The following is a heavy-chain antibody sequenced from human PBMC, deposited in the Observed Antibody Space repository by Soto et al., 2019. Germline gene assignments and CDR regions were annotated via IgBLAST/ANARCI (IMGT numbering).Heavy chain of an antibody. CDR1: GFTFSSYG. CDR3: AKSFTPGYYYYYMDV. Sequence: GGSLRLSCAASGFTFSSYGMHWVRQAPGKGLEWVAVIWYDGSNKYYADSVKGRFTISRDNSKNTLYLQMNSLRAEDTAVYYCAKSFTPGYYYYYMDVWGKGTTVTVSS. D-gene: IGHD3-10*01. CDR2: IWYDGSNK. V-gene: IGHV3-30*02. J-gene: IGHJ6*03.